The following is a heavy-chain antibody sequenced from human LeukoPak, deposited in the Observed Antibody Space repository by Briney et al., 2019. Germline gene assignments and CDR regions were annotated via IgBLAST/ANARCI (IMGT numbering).Heavy chain of an antibody. CDR3: AKCHSLSGTHTRYYYYYYMDV. J-gene: IGHJ6*03. D-gene: IGHD3-10*01. V-gene: IGHV3-7*03. CDR1: GFTFSSYW. Sequence: GGSLRLSCAASGFTFSSYWMSWVRQAPGKGLEWVANIKEDGSERFYVDSVRGRFTISRDNAKNSLYLQMNSLRAEDTAVYYCAKCHSLSGTHTRYYYYYYMDVWGKGTTVTISS. CDR2: IKEDGSER.